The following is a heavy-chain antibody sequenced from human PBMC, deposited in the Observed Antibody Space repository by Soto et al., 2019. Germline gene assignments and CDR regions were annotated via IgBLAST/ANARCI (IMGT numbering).Heavy chain of an antibody. CDR2: ISSSSIYI. V-gene: IGHV3-21*01. Sequence: GGSLRLSCAASGFTFSSYSMNWVRQAPGKGLEWVSSISSSSIYIYYADSVKGRFTISRDNAKNSLYLQMNSLRAEDTAVYYCARDNGAAAGSFFDYWGQGTLVTVSS. J-gene: IGHJ4*02. CDR3: ARDNGAAAGSFFDY. D-gene: IGHD6-13*01. CDR1: GFTFSSYS.